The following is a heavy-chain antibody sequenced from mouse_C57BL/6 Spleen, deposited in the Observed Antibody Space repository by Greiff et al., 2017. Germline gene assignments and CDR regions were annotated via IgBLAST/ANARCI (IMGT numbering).Heavy chain of an antibody. D-gene: IGHD3-2*02. CDR2: IYPGDGDT. CDR3: ARLGSSGYDYAMDY. V-gene: IGHV1-82*01. Sequence: VQLQQSGPELVKPGASVKISCKASGYAFSSSWMNWVKQRPGKGLEWIGRIYPGDGDTNYNGKFKGKATLTADKSSSTAYMQLSSLTSEDSAVYFCARLGSSGYDYAMDYWGQGTSVTVSS. J-gene: IGHJ4*01. CDR1: GYAFSSSW.